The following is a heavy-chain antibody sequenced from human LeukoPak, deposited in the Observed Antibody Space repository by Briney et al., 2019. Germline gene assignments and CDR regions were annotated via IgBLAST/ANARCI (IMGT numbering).Heavy chain of an antibody. Sequence: SGGSLRLSCAASGFTFSSYGMHWVRQAPGKGLEWVASIWYDASNKYHADSVKGRFTISRDNSKNTLYLQMNSLRAEDTAVYYCARDLGIAARLRGIDYWGQGTLVTVSS. D-gene: IGHD6-6*01. V-gene: IGHV3-33*01. CDR3: ARDLGIAARLRGIDY. CDR1: GFTFSSYG. J-gene: IGHJ4*02. CDR2: IWYDASNK.